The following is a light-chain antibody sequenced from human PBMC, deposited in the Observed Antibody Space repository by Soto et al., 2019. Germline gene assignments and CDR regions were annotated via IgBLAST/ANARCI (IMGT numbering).Light chain of an antibody. CDR3: QSYDSSLSGWGV. CDR1: SSNIGAGYD. Sequence: QSVLTQPPSVSGAPGQRVTISCTGSSSNIGAGYDVHWYQQLPGTAPKLLIYGNSNRPSGVPDRFSGSKSGTSASQAITGLQAEDEADYYCQSYDSSLSGWGVFGTGTKVTVL. J-gene: IGLJ1*01. CDR2: GNS. V-gene: IGLV1-40*01.